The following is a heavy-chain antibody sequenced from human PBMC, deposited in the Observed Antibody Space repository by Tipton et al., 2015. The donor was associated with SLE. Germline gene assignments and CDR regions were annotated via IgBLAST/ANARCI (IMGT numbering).Heavy chain of an antibody. CDR2: IRYDGSNK. V-gene: IGHV3-30*02. CDR1: GFTFSSYG. Sequence: GSLRLSCAASGFTFSSYGMHWVRQAPGKGLEWVAFIRYDGSNKYYADSVKGRFTISRDNSKNTLYLQMNSLRAEDTAVYYCAKDGAVGAILYYYYYGMDVWGQGTTVTVSS. D-gene: IGHD1-26*01. J-gene: IGHJ6*02. CDR3: AKDGAVGAILYYYYYGMDV.